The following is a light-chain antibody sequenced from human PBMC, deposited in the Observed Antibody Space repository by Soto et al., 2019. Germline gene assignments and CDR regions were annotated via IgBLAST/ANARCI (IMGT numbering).Light chain of an antibody. CDR2: YAS. V-gene: IGKV3-11*01. J-gene: IGKJ1*01. Sequence: EIVLTQSPGTLSLSPGERATLSCRASQSVSSYLAWYQQKLGQAPRLLIYYASNRATGIPARFSGSGSGTDFTLTISSLEPEDFAVYYCHQRNNWPWTFGQGTKVDIK. CDR1: QSVSSY. CDR3: HQRNNWPWT.